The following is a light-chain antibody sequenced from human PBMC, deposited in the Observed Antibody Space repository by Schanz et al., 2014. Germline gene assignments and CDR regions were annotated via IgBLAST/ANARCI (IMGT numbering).Light chain of an antibody. J-gene: IGLJ1*01. CDR1: GSDVGSYNL. Sequence: QSALTQPRSVFGSPGQSVTIPCAGSGSDVGSYNLVSWYQQHPGKAPKLMIYDVSNRPSGVSNRFSGSKSGNTASLTISGLQAEDEADYYCGSYTTSINYVFGTGTKLTVL. V-gene: IGLV2-14*02. CDR2: DVS. CDR3: GSYTTSINYV.